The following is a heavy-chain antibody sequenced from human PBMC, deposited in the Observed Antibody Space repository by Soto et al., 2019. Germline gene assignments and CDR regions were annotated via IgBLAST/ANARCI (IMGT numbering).Heavy chain of an antibody. D-gene: IGHD6-19*01. CDR3: ARESGVAGYYEAFDI. V-gene: IGHV3-11*01. CDR2: ISSSGSTI. J-gene: IGHJ3*02. CDR1: GFTFSDYY. Sequence: QVQLVESGGGLVKPGGSLRLSCAASGFTFSDYYMSWIRQAPGKGLEWDTYISSSGSTIYDADSVKGRFTNYRDNAKNALKRQRNRLRNEDTDVKHCARESGVAGYYEAFDIWGQGTIVTVSS.